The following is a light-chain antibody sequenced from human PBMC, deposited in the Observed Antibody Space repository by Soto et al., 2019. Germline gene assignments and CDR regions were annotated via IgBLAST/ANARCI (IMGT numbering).Light chain of an antibody. CDR2: EVS. Sequence: QSVLTQPASVSGSPGQSITISCTGTSSDVGGYNYVSWYQQHPGKAPKLMIYEVSNRPSGVPERISGSKSGTSASLAISGLRSEDEAVYYCASWDDRLGAVIFGGGTKLTVL. V-gene: IGLV2-14*01. CDR1: SSDVGGYNY. J-gene: IGLJ2*01. CDR3: ASWDDRLGAVI.